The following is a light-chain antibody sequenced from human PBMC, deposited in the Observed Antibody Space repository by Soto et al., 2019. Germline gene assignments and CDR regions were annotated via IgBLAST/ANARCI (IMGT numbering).Light chain of an antibody. CDR2: RNN. CDR3: VAWDDNLSSWV. Sequence: QAVVTQPPSASGTPGQRVTISCSGSSSNIGNNFIYWCQQLPVTAPKVLIYRNNQRPSGVPDRFAGSKSGTSASLAVSGLRSEDEADYYCVAWDDNLSSWVFGGGTKLTVL. J-gene: IGLJ3*02. V-gene: IGLV1-47*01. CDR1: SSNIGNNF.